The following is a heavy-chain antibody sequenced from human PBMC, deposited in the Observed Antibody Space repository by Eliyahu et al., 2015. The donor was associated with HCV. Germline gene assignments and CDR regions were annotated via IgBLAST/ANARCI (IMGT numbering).Heavy chain of an antibody. J-gene: IGHJ4*02. CDR1: GFSLTTNGMC. V-gene: IGHV2-70*01. CDR3: ARLSTGASGVFDY. D-gene: IGHD3-10*01. CDR2: IDWDDNK. Sequence: QVTLRESGPALVRPTQTLTLTCTFSGFSLTTNGMCVSWIRQPPGKALEWFALIDWDDNKYYTTSLRTRLSISKDTSKNQVVMTMTNMDPVDTATYYCARLSTGASGVFDYWGQGTLVTVSS.